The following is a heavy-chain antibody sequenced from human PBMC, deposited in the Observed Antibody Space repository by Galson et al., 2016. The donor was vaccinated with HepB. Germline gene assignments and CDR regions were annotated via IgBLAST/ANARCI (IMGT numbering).Heavy chain of an antibody. D-gene: IGHD2-15*01. Sequence: QSGAEVKKPGESLRISCKGSGYSFTTYWISWVRQVPGKGLEWMGRIDPSDSYTKYSPSIQGHVTISTDRSISTAYLQWSSLKASDTAMYYCARDPGYCSPSGCPRGPRWGQGTLVTVSS. CDR2: IDPSDSYT. J-gene: IGHJ4*02. CDR3: ARDPGYCSPSGCPRGPR. CDR1: GYSFTTYW. V-gene: IGHV5-10-1*01.